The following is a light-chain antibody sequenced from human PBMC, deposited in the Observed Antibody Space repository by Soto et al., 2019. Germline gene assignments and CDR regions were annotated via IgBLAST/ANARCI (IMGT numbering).Light chain of an antibody. CDR2: EVS. CDR3: NSYAGSNNPV. CDR1: SSDVGGYNY. J-gene: IGLJ2*01. Sequence: QSALTQPPSASGSPGQSVTISCTGTSSDVGGYNYVSWYQQHPGKAPKLMIYEVSKRPSGVPDRFSGSKSGNTASLTVSGLQAEDEGDYYCNSYAGSNNPVFGGGTKLTVL. V-gene: IGLV2-8*01.